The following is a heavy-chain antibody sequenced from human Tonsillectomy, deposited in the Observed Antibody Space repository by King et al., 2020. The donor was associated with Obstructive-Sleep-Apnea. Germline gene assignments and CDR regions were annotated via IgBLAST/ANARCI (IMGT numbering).Heavy chain of an antibody. Sequence: QLQESGPGLVKPSETLSLTCTVSGGSISSSSYYWGWIRQPPGKGLEWIGSIYYSGSPYYNPSLKSRVTISVDTSKNQFSLRLSSVTAADTAVYYCATIAARPYGLDVWGQGTTVTVSS. CDR3: ATIAARPYGLDV. D-gene: IGHD6-6*01. CDR2: IYYSGSP. CDR1: GGSISSSSYY. V-gene: IGHV4-39*07. J-gene: IGHJ6*02.